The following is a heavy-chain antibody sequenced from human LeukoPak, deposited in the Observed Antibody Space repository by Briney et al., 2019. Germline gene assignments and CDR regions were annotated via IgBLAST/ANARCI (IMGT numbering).Heavy chain of an antibody. Sequence: GGSLRLSCAASGFTFSSYAMSWVRQAPGKGLEWVSGISGGSGDTYYADSVKGRFTISRDNSKNTLYLQMSSLRAEDTAVYYCAKEFNRGLPDYWGQGTLVTVPS. D-gene: IGHD2-21*01. J-gene: IGHJ4*02. CDR2: ISGGSGDT. CDR1: GFTFSSYA. CDR3: AKEFNRGLPDY. V-gene: IGHV3-23*01.